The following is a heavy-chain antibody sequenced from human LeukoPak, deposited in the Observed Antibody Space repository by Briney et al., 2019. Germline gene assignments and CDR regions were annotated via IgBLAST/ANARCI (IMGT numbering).Heavy chain of an antibody. CDR1: GYTFTGYY. V-gene: IGHV1-2*02. Sequence: ASVKVSCKASGYTFTGYYMHWVRQAPGQGLEWMGWINPNSGGTNYAQKFQGRVTMTRDTSISTAYMELSRLRSDDTAVYYCAALYSSRGSYMDVWGKGTTVTVSS. J-gene: IGHJ6*03. D-gene: IGHD6-13*01. CDR3: AALYSSRGSYMDV. CDR2: INPNSGGT.